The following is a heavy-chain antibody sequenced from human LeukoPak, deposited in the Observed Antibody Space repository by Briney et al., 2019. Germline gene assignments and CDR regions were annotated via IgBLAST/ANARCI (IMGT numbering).Heavy chain of an antibody. Sequence: GGSLRLSCAASGFTFSSYVMSWVRQAPGKGLEWVSLISGSGGSTYYAGSVKGRFTISRDNAKNSLYLQMNSLRAEDTALYYCARDRSYGSFDYWGQGTLVAVSS. J-gene: IGHJ4*02. CDR2: ISGSGGST. V-gene: IGHV3-23*01. CDR1: GFTFSSYV. CDR3: ARDRSYGSFDY. D-gene: IGHD5-18*01.